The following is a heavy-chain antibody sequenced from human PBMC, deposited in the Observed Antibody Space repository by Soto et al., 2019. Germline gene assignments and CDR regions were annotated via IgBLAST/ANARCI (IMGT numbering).Heavy chain of an antibody. CDR3: VSQRTSVLTQAYFDY. Sequence: SETLSLTCAVSGYSISSGYYWGWIRQSPGKGLEWIGSVYYRGRSYSKSSVKSRVTISVDTSKNQFSLNLNSVTASDTAVYFCVSQRTSVLTQAYFDYWGPGALVTVSS. J-gene: IGHJ4*02. D-gene: IGHD2-8*01. V-gene: IGHV4-38-2*01. CDR2: VYYRGRS. CDR1: GYSISSGYY.